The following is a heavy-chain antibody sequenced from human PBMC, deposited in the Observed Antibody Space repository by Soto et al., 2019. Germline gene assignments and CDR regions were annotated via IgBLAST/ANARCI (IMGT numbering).Heavy chain of an antibody. J-gene: IGHJ5*02. CDR2: ISYDGSNK. V-gene: IGHV3-30-3*01. Sequence: QVQLVESGGGVVQPGRSLRLSCAASGFTFSSYAMHWVRQAPGKGLEWVAVISYDGSNKYYADSVKGRFTISRDNSKNTLYLQMHSLRAEDTAVYYCARDPVYYDVEDWFDPWGQGTLVTVSS. D-gene: IGHD3-22*01. CDR3: ARDPVYYDVEDWFDP. CDR1: GFTFSSYA.